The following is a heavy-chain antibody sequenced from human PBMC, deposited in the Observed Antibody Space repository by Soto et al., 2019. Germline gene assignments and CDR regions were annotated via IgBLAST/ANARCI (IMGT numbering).Heavy chain of an antibody. CDR1: VWSITNHF. CDR2: VYFLGTS. CDR3: ARDMRSRGWFDP. D-gene: IGHD2-2*01. V-gene: IGHV4-59*11. Sequence: ETLSLTFRLSVWSITNHFYSWIRQSPGKGLEWIGSVYFLGTSNYNPSLRSRATISLDDSKNQLSLELTSVTAEDSAVYYCARDMRSRGWFDPWGQGALVTVSS. J-gene: IGHJ5*02.